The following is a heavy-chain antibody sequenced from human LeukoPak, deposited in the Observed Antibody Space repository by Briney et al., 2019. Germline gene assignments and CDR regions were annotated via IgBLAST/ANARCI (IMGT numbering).Heavy chain of an antibody. D-gene: IGHD1-26*01. CDR3: AREVVGATSSGAFDI. V-gene: IGHV4-39*07. J-gene: IGHJ3*02. Sequence: SETLSLTCTVSGGSISSSSYYWGWIRQPPGKGLEWIGSIYYSGSTYYNPSLKSRVTISVDTSKNQFSLKLSSVTAADTAVYYCAREVVGATSSGAFDIWGQGTMVAVSS. CDR1: GGSISSSSYY. CDR2: IYYSGST.